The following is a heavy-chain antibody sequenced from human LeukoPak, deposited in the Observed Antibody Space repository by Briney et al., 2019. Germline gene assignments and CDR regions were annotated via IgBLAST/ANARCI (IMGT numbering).Heavy chain of an antibody. D-gene: IGHD3-16*01. CDR3: ATDRWANGAFDI. CDR1: GYTLTELS. CDR2: FDPEDGET. Sequence: ASVKVSCKVSGYTLTELSMHWVRQAPGKGLEWMGGFDPEDGETIYAQKFQGRVTMTEDTSTDTAYMGLSSPRSEDTAVYYCATDRWANGAFDIWGQGAMVTVSS. J-gene: IGHJ3*02. V-gene: IGHV1-24*01.